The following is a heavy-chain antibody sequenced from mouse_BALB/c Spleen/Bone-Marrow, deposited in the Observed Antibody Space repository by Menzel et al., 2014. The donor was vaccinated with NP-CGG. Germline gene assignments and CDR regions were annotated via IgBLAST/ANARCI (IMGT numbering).Heavy chain of an antibody. V-gene: IGHV1-69*02. D-gene: IGHD3-1*01. CDR1: GYTFTSYW. Sequence: LQESGAEFVKPGASVKLSCKASGYTFTSYWMHWVKQRPGQGLEWIGEIDPSDSYTNYNQKFKGKATLTVDKSSSTAYMQLSSLTSEDSAVYYCATARATSYAMDYWGQGTPVTVSS. J-gene: IGHJ4*01. CDR2: IDPSDSYT. CDR3: ATARATSYAMDY.